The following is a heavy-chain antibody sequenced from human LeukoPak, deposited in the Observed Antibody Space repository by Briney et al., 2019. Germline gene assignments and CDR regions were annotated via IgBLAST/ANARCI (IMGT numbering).Heavy chain of an antibody. CDR2: IYTSKSM. J-gene: IGHJ4*02. D-gene: IGHD3-10*01. CDR1: DYSISSGYY. CDR3: TKGRGI. Sequence: SETLSLTCTVSDYSISSGYYWYWIRQPAGKGLEWIGHIYTSKSMNYNPSLKSRVTISVDTSKNQFSLKLTSVTAADTAVYYCTKGRGIWGQGTLVTVSS. V-gene: IGHV4-61*09.